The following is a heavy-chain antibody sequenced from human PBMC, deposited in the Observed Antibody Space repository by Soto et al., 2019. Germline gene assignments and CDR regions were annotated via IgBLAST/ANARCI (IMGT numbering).Heavy chain of an antibody. CDR1: GGSFSGYY. J-gene: IGHJ5*01. V-gene: IGHV4-34*01. Sequence: PSETLSLTCAVYGGSFSGYYWSWIRQPPGKGLEWIGEINHSGSTNYNPSLKSRVTISVDTSKNQFSLKLSSVTAADTAVYYCARGLGYFIYCVCPPPGRLDSWGQGTLVTVSS. D-gene: IGHD2-8*01. CDR3: ARGLGYFIYCVCPPPGRLDS. CDR2: INHSGST.